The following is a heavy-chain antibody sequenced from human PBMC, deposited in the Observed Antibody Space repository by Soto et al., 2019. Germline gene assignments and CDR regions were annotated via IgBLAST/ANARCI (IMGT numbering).Heavy chain of an antibody. CDR1: GGTFSSYA. V-gene: IGHV1-69*12. Sequence: QFQLVQSGAEVKKPGSSVKVSCKASGGTFSSYAISWVRQAPGQGLEWRGGIIPIFGTANYAQKFQGRVTIPADEYTSTAYMELSSLRSEDTDVYYCARVTTYRWYFGLWGRGTLVTGSS. J-gene: IGHJ2*01. CDR3: ARVTTYRWYFGL. D-gene: IGHD4-4*01. CDR2: IIPIFGTA.